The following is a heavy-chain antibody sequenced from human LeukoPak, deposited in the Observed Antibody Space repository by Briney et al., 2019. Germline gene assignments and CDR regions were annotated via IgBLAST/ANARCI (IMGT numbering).Heavy chain of an antibody. V-gene: IGHV4-59*01. D-gene: IGHD6-19*01. CDR3: ARGGGWSPYFFGF. CDR1: GGSINSYY. Sequence: SETLSLTCTVSGGSINSYYWSWIRQPPGKGLEWIGYIDHSGSTSYNPSLKSRVTISVDTSKDQFSLMLSFVTAADTAVYFCARGGGWSPYFFGFWGQGTLFTVSS. CDR2: IDHSGST. J-gene: IGHJ4*02.